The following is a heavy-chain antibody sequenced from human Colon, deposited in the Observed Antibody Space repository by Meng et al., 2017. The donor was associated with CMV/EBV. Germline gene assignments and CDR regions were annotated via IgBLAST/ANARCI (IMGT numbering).Heavy chain of an antibody. V-gene: IGHV4-34*01. D-gene: IGHD2-2*01. J-gene: IGHJ2*01. Sequence: SFSGYYWSWIRQPPGKGLEWIGEINHSGRTNYNPSLKRRVTISADTSKNQFSLKLNSVTAADTAVYYCARERIVVVPAAIPDWYFDLWGRGTLVTVSS. CDR2: INHSGRT. CDR3: ARERIVVVPAAIPDWYFDL. CDR1: SFSGYY.